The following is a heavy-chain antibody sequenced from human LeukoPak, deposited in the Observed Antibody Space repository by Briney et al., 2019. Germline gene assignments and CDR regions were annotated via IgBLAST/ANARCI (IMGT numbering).Heavy chain of an antibody. D-gene: IGHD6-13*01. J-gene: IGHJ3*02. V-gene: IGHV6-1*01. CDR3: ARDLVPLYSSRAAFDI. Sequence: SQTLSLTCAISGDSVSSNSAAWNWIRQSPSRGLEWLGRTYYRSKWYNDYAVSVKSRITINPDTSKNQFSLQLNSVTPEDTAVYYCARDLVPLYSSRAAFDIWGQGTMVTVSS. CDR2: TYYRSKWYN. CDR1: GDSVSSNSAA.